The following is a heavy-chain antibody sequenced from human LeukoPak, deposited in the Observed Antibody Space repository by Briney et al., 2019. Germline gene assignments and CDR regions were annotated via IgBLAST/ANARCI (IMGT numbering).Heavy chain of an antibody. CDR3: ARHGSYSLAF. CDR2: IYYIGST. Sequence: PSGTLSLTRAVSGGSISSGGYWSWLRQPPGKGLEWIGQIYYIGSTNYNPSLESRVIMSLDKSTNQLSLRFNSVTAADTAVYYCARHGSYSLAFWGQGALVTVSS. D-gene: IGHD1-26*01. J-gene: IGHJ4*02. V-gene: IGHV4-4*02. CDR1: GGSISSGGY.